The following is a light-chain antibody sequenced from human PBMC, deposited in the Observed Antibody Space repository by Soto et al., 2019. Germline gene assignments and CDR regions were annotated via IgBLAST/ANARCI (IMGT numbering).Light chain of an antibody. CDR2: EVS. J-gene: IGLJ2*01. CDR1: SSDIGYYNY. V-gene: IGLV2-14*01. CDR3: SSYTISTTGVV. Sequence: QSVLTQPASVSGSPGQSITISCTGTSSDIGYYNYVSWHQQHPGKAPKLMIYEVSNRPSGVSNRFSGSRSGDTASLTISGLQAEDEADYFCSSYTISTTGVVFGGGTKLTVL.